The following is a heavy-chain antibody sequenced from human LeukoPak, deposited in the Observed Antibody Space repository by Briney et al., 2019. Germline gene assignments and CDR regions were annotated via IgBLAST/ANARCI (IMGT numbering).Heavy chain of an antibody. Sequence: GASVKVSCKASGYTFTGYYMHWVRQAPGQGLEWMGWINPYSGGTNYAQKFQGRVTMARDTSISTAYMELSRLRSDDTAVYYCARDLVGYYGSGSYPSDYWGQGTLVTVSS. CDR3: ARDLVGYYGSGSYPSDY. V-gene: IGHV1-2*02. D-gene: IGHD3-10*01. J-gene: IGHJ4*02. CDR2: INPYSGGT. CDR1: GYTFTGYY.